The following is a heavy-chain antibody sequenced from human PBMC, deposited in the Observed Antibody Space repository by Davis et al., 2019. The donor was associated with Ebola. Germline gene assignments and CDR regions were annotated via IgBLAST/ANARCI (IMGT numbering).Heavy chain of an antibody. V-gene: IGHV1-69*13. J-gene: IGHJ4*02. CDR2: IIPMFRSP. Sequence: SVKVSCKASGYSFTSYYIHWVRQAPGLGLEWMGGIIPMFRSPHYAQKFQGRVTITADDSTKTVYMELTSLRSEDTAVYYCARDWSGYWGQGTLVTVSS. CDR1: GYSFTSYY. CDR3: ARDWSGY.